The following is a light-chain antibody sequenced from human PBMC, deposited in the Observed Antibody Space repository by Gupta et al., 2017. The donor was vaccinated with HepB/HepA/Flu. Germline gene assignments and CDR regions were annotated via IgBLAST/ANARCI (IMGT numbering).Light chain of an antibody. V-gene: IGKV2-28*01. CDR2: LGS. CDR3: RQALQAPTT. J-gene: IGKJ4*01. Sequence: DIVMTQSPLSLPVTPGEPASISCSSSQSLLHSNGYNYLDWYLQKPGQSPQLLIYLGSNRASGVPDRFSGSRSGTDFTLKISRVEAEDVGVYYCRQALQAPTTFGRGTKLEIK. CDR1: QSLLHSNGYNY.